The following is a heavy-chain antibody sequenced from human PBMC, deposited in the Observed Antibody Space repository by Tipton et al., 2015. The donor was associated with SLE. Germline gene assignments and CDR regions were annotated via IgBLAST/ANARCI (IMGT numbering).Heavy chain of an antibody. CDR1: GCSIDTAY. V-gene: IGHV4-59*01. J-gene: IGHJ4*02. D-gene: IGHD7-27*01. CDR3: ARDEALGYFDS. CDR2: IFYSGST. Sequence: LRLSCTVSGCSIDTAYWSWIRQPPGKGLEWIGYIFYSGSTDYNPSLKSRVTMSIDTSKSQFSLKLSSVTAADTAVYYCARDEALGYFDSWDLGTLVTVSS.